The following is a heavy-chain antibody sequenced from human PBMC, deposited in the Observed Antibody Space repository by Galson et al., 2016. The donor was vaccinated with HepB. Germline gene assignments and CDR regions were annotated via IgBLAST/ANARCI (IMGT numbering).Heavy chain of an antibody. CDR3: ARGPPTPRYYGGLDV. CDR1: GFLFSDYT. Sequence: SLRLSCAASGFLFSDYTMNWVRQAPGKGLQWLSSVSSSSRYTYHADSLEGRFTISRDNAKKSVYLQMNNLRVDDTAVYYCARGPPTPRYYGGLDVWGQGTTVTVSS. V-gene: IGHV3-21*01. J-gene: IGHJ6*02. CDR2: VSSSSRYT.